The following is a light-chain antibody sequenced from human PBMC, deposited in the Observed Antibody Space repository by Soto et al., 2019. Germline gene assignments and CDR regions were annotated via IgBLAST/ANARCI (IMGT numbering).Light chain of an antibody. V-gene: IGLV1-40*01. CDR1: TSNIGAGYD. J-gene: IGLJ1*01. CDR3: QSYDNTLSGPIYV. Sequence: QSVLTHPPSVSGALGQRVTISCTGITSNIGAGYDVHWYQLLPGRAPKLLIYGNTNRPSGVPDRFSGSKSATSASLAITGLQAEDEAIYYCQSYDNTLSGPIYVFGTGTKLTVL. CDR2: GNT.